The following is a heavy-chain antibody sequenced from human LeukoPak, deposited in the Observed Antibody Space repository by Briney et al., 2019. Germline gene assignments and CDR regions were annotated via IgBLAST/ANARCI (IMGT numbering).Heavy chain of an antibody. CDR2: IYYSGSA. CDR3: ARHPHYYFDDTAR. D-gene: IGHD3-22*01. V-gene: IGHV4-31*03. J-gene: IGHJ4*02. Sequence: SETLSLTCTVSGGSISSGNYYWSWIRQHAGKGLEWIGYIYYSGSAYYTPSLKSRVTISVDTSQNRFSLKLSSVTAADTAVYYCARHPHYYFDDTARWGQGTLVTVSS. CDR1: GGSISSGNYY.